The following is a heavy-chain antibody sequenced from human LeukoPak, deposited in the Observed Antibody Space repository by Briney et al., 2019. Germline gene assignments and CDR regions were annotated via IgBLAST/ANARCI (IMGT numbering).Heavy chain of an antibody. J-gene: IGHJ3*02. D-gene: IGHD3-22*01. CDR1: GSSISSSNW. CDR3: ARERGGYYYDSSGYKNDAFDI. Sequence: PSETLSLTCAVSGSSISSSNWWSWVRQPPGKGLEWIGEIYHSGSTNYNPSLKSRVTISVDKSKNQFSLKLSSVTAADTAVYYCARERGGYYYDSSGYKNDAFDIWGQGTMVTVSS. V-gene: IGHV4-4*02. CDR2: IYHSGST.